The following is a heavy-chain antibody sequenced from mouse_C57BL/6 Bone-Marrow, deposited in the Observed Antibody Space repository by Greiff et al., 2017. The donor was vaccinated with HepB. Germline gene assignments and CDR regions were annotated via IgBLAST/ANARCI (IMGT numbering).Heavy chain of an antibody. D-gene: IGHD1-1*01. CDR3: ASQNFYYGSSYDWFAY. CDR1: GFSLTSYG. V-gene: IGHV2-2*01. CDR2: IWSGGST. J-gene: IGHJ3*01. Sequence: QVQLQQSGPGLVQPSQSLSITCTVSGFSLTSYGVHWVRQSPGKGLEWLGVIWSGGSTDYNAAFISRLSISKDNSKSQVFFKMNSLQADDTAIYYCASQNFYYGSSYDWFAYWGQGTLVTVSA.